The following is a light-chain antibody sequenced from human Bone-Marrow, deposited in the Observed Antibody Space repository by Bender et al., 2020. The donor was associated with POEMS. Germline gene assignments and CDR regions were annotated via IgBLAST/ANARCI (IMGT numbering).Light chain of an antibody. V-gene: IGLV2-8*01. Sequence: QSALTQPPSASGSPGQSVTISCTGTSSDVGGYNYVSWYQQHPGKAPKLMIYEVDKRPSGVPDRFSGSKSANTASLTIYGLQAEDEADYYCASYTGSNTRVFGTGTKVTVL. J-gene: IGLJ1*01. CDR2: EVD. CDR3: ASYTGSNTRV. CDR1: SSDVGGYNY.